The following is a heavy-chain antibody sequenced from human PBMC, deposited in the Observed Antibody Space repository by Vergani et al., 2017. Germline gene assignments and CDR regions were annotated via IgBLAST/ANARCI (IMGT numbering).Heavy chain of an antibody. CDR3: AHADLLTCYYNFDY. D-gene: IGHD3-9*01. CDR2: IYWNDDK. Sequence: QSTLKESGPTLVKPTQTLTLTCTFSGFSLSTSGVGVGWIRQPPGKALEWLALIYWNDDKRYSPSLKSRLTITKDTSKNQVVLTMTNMDPVDTATYYWAHADLLTCYYNFDYWCQGTLVTVAS. J-gene: IGHJ4*02. V-gene: IGHV2-5*01. CDR1: GFSLSTSGVG.